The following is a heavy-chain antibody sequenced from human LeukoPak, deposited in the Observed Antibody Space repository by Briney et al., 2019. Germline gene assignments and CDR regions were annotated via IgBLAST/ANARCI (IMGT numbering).Heavy chain of an antibody. D-gene: IGHD1-26*01. CDR2: ISGSGGST. CDR1: GFTLSSYA. Sequence: GGSLRLSCAASGFTLSSYAMSWVRQAPGKGLEWVSAISGSGGSTYYADSVKGRFTISRDNSKNTLYLQMNSLRAEDAAVYYCAKDSGAMYSGDYWGQGTLVTVSS. J-gene: IGHJ4*02. V-gene: IGHV3-23*01. CDR3: AKDSGAMYSGDY.